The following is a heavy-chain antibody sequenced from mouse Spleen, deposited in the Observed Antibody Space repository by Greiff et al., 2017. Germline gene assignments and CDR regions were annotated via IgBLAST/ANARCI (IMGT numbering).Heavy chain of an antibody. J-gene: IGHJ4*01. V-gene: IGHV2-6*01. CDR3: ARDWGNYERGAMDY. D-gene: IGHD2-1*01. CDR1: GFSLTSYG. Sequence: QVQLQQSGPGLVAPSHSLSITCTVSGFSLTSYGVDWVRQSPGKGLEWLGVIWGGGSTHYNSALKSRLSISKDNSKSQVFLKMNSLQTDDTAMYYCARDWGNYERGAMDYWGQGTSVTVSS. CDR2: IWGGGST.